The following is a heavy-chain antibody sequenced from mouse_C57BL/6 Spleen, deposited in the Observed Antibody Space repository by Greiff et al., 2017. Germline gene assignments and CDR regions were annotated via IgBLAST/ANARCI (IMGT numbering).Heavy chain of an antibody. V-gene: IGHV1-52*01. J-gene: IGHJ4*01. CDR1: GYTFTSYW. D-gene: IGHD1-1*01. CDR3: ARWDYYYPYYYAMDY. CDR2: IDPSDSET. Sequence: QVQLKQPGAELVRPGSSVKLSCKASGYTFTSYWMHWVKQRPIQGLEWIGNIDPSDSETHYNQKFKDKATLTVDKSSSTAYMQLSSLTSEDSAVYYCARWDYYYPYYYAMDYWGQGTSVTVSS.